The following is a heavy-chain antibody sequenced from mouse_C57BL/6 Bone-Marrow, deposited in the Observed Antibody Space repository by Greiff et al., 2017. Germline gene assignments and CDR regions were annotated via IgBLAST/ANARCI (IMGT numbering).Heavy chain of an antibody. CDR2: IYPRSGTT. CDR3: ARWDYYGSRPAY. CDR1: GYTFTSYG. D-gene: IGHD1-1*01. V-gene: IGHV1-81*01. J-gene: IGHJ3*01. Sequence: QVQLQQSGAELARPGASVKLSCKASGYTFTSYGISWVKQRTGQGLEWIGEIYPRSGTTYYNEKFKGKATLTADKSSSTAYMELRSLTSEDSAVYFCARWDYYGSRPAYWGQGTLVTVSA.